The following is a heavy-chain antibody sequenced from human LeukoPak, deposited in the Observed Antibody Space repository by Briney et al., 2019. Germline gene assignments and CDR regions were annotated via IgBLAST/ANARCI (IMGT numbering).Heavy chain of an antibody. CDR3: ARVNRRFLGPYYFDY. V-gene: IGHV4-59*01. Sequence: SETLSLTCTVSGGSISSYYWSWIRQPPGKGLEWIGYIYYSGSTNYNPSLKSRVTISVDTSKNQFSLKLSSVTAADTAVYYCARVNRRFLGPYYFDYWGQGTLVTVSS. CDR2: IYYSGST. D-gene: IGHD3-3*01. CDR1: GGSISSYY. J-gene: IGHJ4*02.